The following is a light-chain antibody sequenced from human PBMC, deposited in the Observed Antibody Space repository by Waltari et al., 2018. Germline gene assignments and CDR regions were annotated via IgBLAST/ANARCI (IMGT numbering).Light chain of an antibody. CDR3: GTRDSSLSAVV. CDR1: SSTIGSNF. Sequence: QTVLTHPPSVSAAPGQKVTTSTSGRSSTIGSNFVSWYQQLPGTAPKLLISDNQKRPSGTPDRFSSSKSGTSATLAIIGLQTGDEADYYCGTRDSSLSAVVFGGGTKLTVL. CDR2: DNQ. J-gene: IGLJ2*01. V-gene: IGLV1-51*01.